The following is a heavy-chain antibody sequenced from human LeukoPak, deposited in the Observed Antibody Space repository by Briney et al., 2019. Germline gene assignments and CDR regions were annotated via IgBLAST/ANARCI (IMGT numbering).Heavy chain of an antibody. D-gene: IGHD3-10*01. CDR2: IWYDRSHK. Sequence: GGSLRLSCAASGFSFSSYGMHWVRQAPGKGLEWVAVIWYDRSHKYYADSVKGRFTISRDNSKNTLYLQMNSLRAEDTAVYYCAKGGRGSPYYYYGMDVWGQGTTVTVSS. J-gene: IGHJ6*02. CDR3: AKGGRGSPYYYYGMDV. V-gene: IGHV3-33*06. CDR1: GFSFSSYG.